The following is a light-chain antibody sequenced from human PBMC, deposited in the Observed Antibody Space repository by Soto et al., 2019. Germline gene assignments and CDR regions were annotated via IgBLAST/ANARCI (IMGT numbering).Light chain of an antibody. CDR2: AAS. CDR3: QQYYSYPPGT. Sequence: AIRMTQSPSSFSASTGDRVTITCRASQGISSYLAWYQQKPGKAPKLLIYAASTLQSGVPSRFSGSGSGTDFTLTIRCLQSEDFATYYCQQYYSYPPGTFGQGTKVEIK. V-gene: IGKV1-8*01. J-gene: IGKJ1*01. CDR1: QGISSY.